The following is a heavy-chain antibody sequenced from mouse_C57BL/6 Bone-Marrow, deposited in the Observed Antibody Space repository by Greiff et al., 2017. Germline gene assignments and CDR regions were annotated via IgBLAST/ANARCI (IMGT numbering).Heavy chain of an antibody. D-gene: IGHD2-1*01. CDR2: IYPRSGNT. CDR1: GYTFTSYG. V-gene: IGHV1-81*01. Sequence: VQLQQSGAELARPGASVKLSCKASGYTFTSYGISWVKQRPGQGLEWIGEIYPRSGNTYYNEKFKGKATLTADKSSSTAYMELRSLTSEDSAVYFCARWAGNYVGDYWGQGTTLTVSS. J-gene: IGHJ2*01. CDR3: ARWAGNYVGDY.